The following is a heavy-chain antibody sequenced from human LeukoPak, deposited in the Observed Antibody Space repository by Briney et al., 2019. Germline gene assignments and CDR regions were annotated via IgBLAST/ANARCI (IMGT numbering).Heavy chain of an antibody. D-gene: IGHD2-21*02. CDR3: ARWYVVVAAFDY. CDR2: ISYDGSYE. J-gene: IGHJ4*02. Sequence: GGSLRLSCAASGFTFNNFGMHWVRQAPGKGLEWVAVISYDGSYEDYADSVKGRFTISRDNSKHTLYLQMNSLRAEDTAVYFCARWYVVVAAFDYWGQGTLVTVSS. CDR1: GFTFNNFG. V-gene: IGHV3-30*03.